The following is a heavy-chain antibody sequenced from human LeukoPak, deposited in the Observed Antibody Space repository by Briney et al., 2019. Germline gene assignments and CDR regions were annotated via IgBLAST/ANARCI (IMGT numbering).Heavy chain of an antibody. Sequence: PSETLSLTGNVSGGAISRSYWSWFRQSPGKELEWIGFIYNNRRTSYNPSLKSRVSISVDTSKNQVFLKLTSVSTADTAVYYCARQAWRTGGWFDPWGQGTLVTVCS. CDR3: ARQAWRTGGWFDP. D-gene: IGHD3-10*01. CDR2: IYNNRRT. J-gene: IGHJ5*02. CDR1: GGAISRSY. V-gene: IGHV4-59*01.